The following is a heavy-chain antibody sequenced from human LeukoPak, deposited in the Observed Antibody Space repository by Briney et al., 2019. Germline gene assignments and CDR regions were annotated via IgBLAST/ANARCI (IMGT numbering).Heavy chain of an antibody. Sequence: WGSLRLSCAASGFTFSSYAMSWVRQAPGKGLEWVSAISGSGGSTYYADSVKGRFTISRDNSKNTLYLQMNSLRAEDTAVYYCAKDPPDGDYTIYFDYWGQGTLVTVSS. CDR3: AKDPPDGDYTIYFDY. CDR1: GFTFSSYA. J-gene: IGHJ4*02. CDR2: ISGSGGST. V-gene: IGHV3-23*01. D-gene: IGHD4-17*01.